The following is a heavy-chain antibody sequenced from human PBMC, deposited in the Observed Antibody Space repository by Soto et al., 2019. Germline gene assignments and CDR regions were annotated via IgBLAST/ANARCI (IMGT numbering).Heavy chain of an antibody. V-gene: IGHV4-31*03. CDR2: IYYSGST. CDR1: CGSISSGGYY. J-gene: IGHJ6*02. CDR3: ARDVGGVATKLDPYYYYGMDV. Sequence: PSETLSLTCTVSCGSISSGGYYWSWIRQHPGKGLEWIGYIYYSGSTYYNPSLKSRVTISVDTSKNQFSLKLSSVTAADTAVYYCARDVGGVATKLDPYYYYGMDVWGQGTTVTVSS. D-gene: IGHD5-12*01.